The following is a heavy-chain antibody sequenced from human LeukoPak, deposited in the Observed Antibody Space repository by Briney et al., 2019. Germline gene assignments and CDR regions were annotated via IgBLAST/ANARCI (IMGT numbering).Heavy chain of an antibody. J-gene: IGHJ4*02. V-gene: IGHV4-39*01. D-gene: IGHD5-12*01. CDR3: ARHVRSGYEIDY. Sequence: SETLSLTCTVSGGSVSSSSYYWGWIRQPPGKGLEWIGGIYYSGSTYYNPSLKSRVTISVDTSKNQFSLKLSSVTAADTAVYYCARHVRSGYEIDYWGQGTLVTVSS. CDR2: IYYSGST. CDR1: GGSVSSSSYY.